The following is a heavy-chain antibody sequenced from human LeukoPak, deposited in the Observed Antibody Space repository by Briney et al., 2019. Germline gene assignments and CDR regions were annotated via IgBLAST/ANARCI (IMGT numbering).Heavy chain of an antibody. D-gene: IGHD1-20*01. CDR1: GFTFSSYS. J-gene: IGHJ4*02. V-gene: IGHV3-48*02. CDR3: ARDRVTGTSRGSEIDY. Sequence: PGGSLRLSCAASGFTFSSYSMNWVRQAPGRGLECVSYIRSSSNTIYYADSVKGRFTISRDNAKNSLYLQMNSLRDEDTAVYYCARDRVTGTSRGSEIDYWGQGTMVTVSS. CDR2: IRSSSNTI.